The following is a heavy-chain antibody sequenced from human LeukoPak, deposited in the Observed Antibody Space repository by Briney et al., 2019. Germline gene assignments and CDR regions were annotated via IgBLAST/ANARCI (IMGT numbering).Heavy chain of an antibody. V-gene: IGHV4-39*07. CDR2: IYYSGST. CDR1: GGSISSSSYY. CDR3: AREDRILIVVVITSWGYFDY. D-gene: IGHD3-22*01. Sequence: SETLSLTCTVSGGSISSSSYYWGWIRQPPGKGLEWIGSIYYSGSTYYNPSLKSRVTISVDTSKNQFSLKLSSVTAADTAVYYCAREDRILIVVVITSWGYFDYWGQGTLVTVSS. J-gene: IGHJ4*02.